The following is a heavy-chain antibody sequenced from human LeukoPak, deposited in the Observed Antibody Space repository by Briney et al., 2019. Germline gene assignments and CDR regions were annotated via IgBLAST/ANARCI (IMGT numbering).Heavy chain of an antibody. CDR1: EFTFSSYA. V-gene: IGHV3-30-3*01. CDR3: AKNFWSGYSYYGMEV. D-gene: IGHD3-3*01. J-gene: IGHJ6*02. Sequence: GGSLRLSCAASEFTFSSYAMHWVRQAPGKGLEWVAVISYDGSNKYYADSVKGRFTISRDNSKNTLYLQMNSLRAEDTAVYFCAKNFWSGYSYYGMEVWGQGTKVIVSS. CDR2: ISYDGSNK.